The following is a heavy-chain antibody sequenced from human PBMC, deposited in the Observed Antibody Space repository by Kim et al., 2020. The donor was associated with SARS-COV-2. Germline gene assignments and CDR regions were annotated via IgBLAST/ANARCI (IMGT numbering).Heavy chain of an antibody. Sequence: SETLSLTCAVYGGSFSGYYWSWIRQPPGKGLEWIGEINHSGSTNYNPSLKSRVTISVDTSKNQFSLKLSSVTAADTAVYYCAREDLSVCWFDPWGQGTLVTVSS. CDR1: GGSFSGYY. J-gene: IGHJ5*02. D-gene: IGHD2-8*01. CDR2: INHSGST. CDR3: AREDLSVCWFDP. V-gene: IGHV4-34*01.